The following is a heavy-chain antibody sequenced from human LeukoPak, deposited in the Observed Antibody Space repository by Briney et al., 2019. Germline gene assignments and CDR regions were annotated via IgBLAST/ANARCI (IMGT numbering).Heavy chain of an antibody. CDR2: VDPEDGET. D-gene: IGHD3-22*01. J-gene: IGHJ4*02. CDR3: ATDRRADSSGYSFDY. V-gene: IGHV1-69-2*01. CDR1: GYTFTDYY. Sequence: GASVKISCKVSGYTFTDYYMHWVQRAPGKGLEWMGLVDPEDGETIYAEKFQGRVTITADTSTDTAYMELGSLRSEDTAVYYCATDRRADSSGYSFDYWGQGTLVTVSS.